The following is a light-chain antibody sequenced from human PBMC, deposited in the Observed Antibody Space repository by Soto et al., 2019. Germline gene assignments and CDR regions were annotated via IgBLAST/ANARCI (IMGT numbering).Light chain of an antibody. CDR3: LLAYRGAQV. CDR2: DTS. Sequence: QAVVTQEPSLTVSPGGTVTLSCASSPGAVTSGHYPYWFQQKPGPAPRTLIYDTSTKPSWAPARFSGSLPGGKAALTLPGAQPEAEDEYYSLLAYRGAQVFGGGTKLTVL. V-gene: IGLV7-46*01. CDR1: PGAVTSGHY. J-gene: IGLJ3*02.